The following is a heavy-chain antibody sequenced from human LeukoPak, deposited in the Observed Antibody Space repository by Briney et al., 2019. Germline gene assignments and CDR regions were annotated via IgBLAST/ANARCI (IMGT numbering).Heavy chain of an antibody. J-gene: IGHJ4*02. V-gene: IGHV3-30*18. Sequence: PGRSLRLSCAASGFTFSSYGMHWVRQAPGKGLEWVAVISYDGSNKYYADSVKGRFTISRDNSENTLYLQMNSLRAEDTAVYYCAKDPYHYDSSGYLDWGQGTLVTVSS. D-gene: IGHD3-22*01. CDR1: GFTFSSYG. CDR2: ISYDGSNK. CDR3: AKDPYHYDSSGYLD.